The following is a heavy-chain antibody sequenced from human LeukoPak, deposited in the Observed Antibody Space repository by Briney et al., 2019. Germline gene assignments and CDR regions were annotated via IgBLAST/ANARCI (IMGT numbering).Heavy chain of an antibody. CDR1: GGSISSYY. CDR3: ARGRGSSWYYFDS. Sequence: SETLSLTCTVSGGSISSYYWGWVRQPAGKGLEWIGRIYASGNTNYNPSLKGRVTMIVDTSKNQFSLNLSSVTAADTAVYYCARGRGSSWYYFDSWGQGTLVTVSS. V-gene: IGHV4-4*07. J-gene: IGHJ4*02. CDR2: IYASGNT. D-gene: IGHD6-13*01.